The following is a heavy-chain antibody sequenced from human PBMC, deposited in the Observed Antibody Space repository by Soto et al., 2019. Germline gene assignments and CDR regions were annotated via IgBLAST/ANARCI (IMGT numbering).Heavy chain of an antibody. CDR1: GDTISSSY. CDR2: IYYSGSI. Sequence: SETLSLTCGVSGDTISSSYWSWIRQPPGKGLEWIGYIYYSGSINYNSSLKSRVTISVDTSKNQFSLKLTSVTATDTAVYYCAGGRKERLEEVDYFYYYGMDVWGQGTTVTVSS. J-gene: IGHJ6*02. CDR3: AGGRKERLEEVDYFYYYGMDV. V-gene: IGHV4-59*08. D-gene: IGHD6-25*01.